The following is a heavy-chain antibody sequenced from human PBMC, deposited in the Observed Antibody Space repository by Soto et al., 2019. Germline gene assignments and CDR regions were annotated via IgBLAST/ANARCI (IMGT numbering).Heavy chain of an antibody. Sequence: SVKVTCKASGGTFSSYAISWVRQAPGQGLEWMGGITPIFGTANYAQKFQGRVTITADESTSTAYMELSSLRSEDTAVYYCASPGGYYDSSGPDGPYYYYYGMDVWGQGTTVTVSS. V-gene: IGHV1-69*13. J-gene: IGHJ6*02. CDR3: ASPGGYYDSSGPDGPYYYYYGMDV. CDR1: GGTFSSYA. CDR2: ITPIFGTA. D-gene: IGHD3-22*01.